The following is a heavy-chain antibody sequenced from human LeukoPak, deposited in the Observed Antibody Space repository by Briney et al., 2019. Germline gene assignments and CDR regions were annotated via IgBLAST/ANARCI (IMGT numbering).Heavy chain of an antibody. Sequence: KPSETLSLTCTVSGGSISSGDYYWSWIRQPPGKGLEWIGYIYYSGSTYYNPSLKSRVTISVDTSKNQFSLKLSSVTAADTAVYYCARGLGSSWYPLYYYYGMDVGGKGTTVTVSS. CDR2: IYYSGST. V-gene: IGHV4-30-4*01. D-gene: IGHD6-13*01. J-gene: IGHJ6*04. CDR3: ARGLGSSWYPLYYYYGMDV. CDR1: GGSISSGDYY.